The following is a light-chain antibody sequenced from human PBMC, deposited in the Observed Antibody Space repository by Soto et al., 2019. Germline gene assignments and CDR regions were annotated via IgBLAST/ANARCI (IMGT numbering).Light chain of an antibody. J-gene: IGLJ1*01. CDR1: SSNSGSNY. CDR2: RNN. Sequence: QSVLTQPPSASGTPGQSVTISCSGSSSNSGSNYVYWYQQLPGTAPKLLIYRNNQRPSGVPDRFSGSKSGTSASLAISGLRSEDEADYYCAAWDDSLSAYDVFGTGTKVTVL. CDR3: AAWDDSLSAYDV. V-gene: IGLV1-47*01.